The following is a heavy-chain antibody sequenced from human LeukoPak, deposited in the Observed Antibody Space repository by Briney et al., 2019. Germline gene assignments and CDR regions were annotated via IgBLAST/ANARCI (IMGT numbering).Heavy chain of an antibody. CDR3: ARDGITGTTSFDY. V-gene: IGHV1-2*02. CDR1: GYTFTGYY. J-gene: IGHJ4*02. Sequence: ASVKVSCKASGYTFTGYYMHWVRQAPGQGLEWMGWINPNSGGTNYAQKFQGRVTITADESTSTAYMELSSLRSEDTAVYYCARDGITGTTSFDYWGQGTLVTVSS. D-gene: IGHD1-20*01. CDR2: INPNSGGT.